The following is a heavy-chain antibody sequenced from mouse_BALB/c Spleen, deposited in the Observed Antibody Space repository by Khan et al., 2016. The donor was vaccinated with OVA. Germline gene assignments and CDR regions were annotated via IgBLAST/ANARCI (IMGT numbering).Heavy chain of an antibody. D-gene: IGHD4-1*01. Sequence: VQLKQSGPELVEPGASVKMSCKASGYTFTNYVIHWVKQKPGQGLEWIGYINPDNAGTRYNEKFKGKATLTSDISSTSAYMELLSLTSEDSAVYDCARAASSWDFSFPYWGQGTLVTVSA. CDR1: GYTFTNYV. J-gene: IGHJ3*01. CDR2: INPDNAGT. V-gene: IGHV1S136*01. CDR3: ARAASSWDFSFPY.